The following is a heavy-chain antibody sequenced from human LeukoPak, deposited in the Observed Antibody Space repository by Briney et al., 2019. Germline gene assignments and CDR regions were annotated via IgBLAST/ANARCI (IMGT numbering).Heavy chain of an antibody. D-gene: IGHD2-15*01. CDR2: ISGSGGST. CDR3: ARERDVVVVAATGFDY. V-gene: IGHV3-21*01. J-gene: IGHJ4*02. Sequence: GGSLRLSCAASGFTFSSYSMNWVRQAPGKGLEWVSAISGSGGSTYYADSVKGRFTISRDNAKNSLYLQMNSLRAEDTAVYYCARERDVVVVAATGFDYWGQGTLVTVSS. CDR1: GFTFSSYS.